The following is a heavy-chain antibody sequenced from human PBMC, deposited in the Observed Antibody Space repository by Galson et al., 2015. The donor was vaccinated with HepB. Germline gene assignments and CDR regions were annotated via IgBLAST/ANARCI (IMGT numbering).Heavy chain of an antibody. CDR2: IIPILGIA. CDR1: GGTFSSYA. V-gene: IGHV1-69*04. J-gene: IGHJ5*02. D-gene: IGHD3-22*01. Sequence: SVKVSCKASGGTFSSYAISWVRQAPGQGLEWMGRIIPILGIANYAQKFQGRVTITADKSTSTAYMELSSLRSEDTAVYYCARDDKEIYDSSGSYNLWGQGTLVTVSS. CDR3: ARDDKEIYDSSGSYNL.